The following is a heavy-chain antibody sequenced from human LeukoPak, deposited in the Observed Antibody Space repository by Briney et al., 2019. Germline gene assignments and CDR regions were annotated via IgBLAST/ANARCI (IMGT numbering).Heavy chain of an antibody. CDR3: AGSGSYNY. Sequence: GGSLRLSCAASGFTFISYWMSWVRQAPGKGLEWVANIKQDGSEKYYVDSVKGRFTISRDNAKNSLYLQMNSLRAEDTAVYYCAGSGSYNYWGQGTLVTVSS. CDR2: IKQDGSEK. J-gene: IGHJ4*02. CDR1: GFTFISYW. V-gene: IGHV3-7*01. D-gene: IGHD1-26*01.